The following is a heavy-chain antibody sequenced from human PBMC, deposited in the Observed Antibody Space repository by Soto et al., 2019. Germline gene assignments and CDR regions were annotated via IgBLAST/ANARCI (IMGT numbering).Heavy chain of an antibody. CDR2: NYYSGST. CDR1: GVSITSGEYY. J-gene: IGHJ5*02. CDR3: ARERVPGYIQNTWFDP. D-gene: IGHD3-16*02. Sequence: PSETLSLTCTISGVSITSGEYYWSWLRQPPGKGLEWIGYNYYSGSTYYNPSLGSRVTISIDTSKNQFSLKLSSVTAADTAVYYCARERVPGYIQNTWFDPWGKGTLVT. V-gene: IGHV4-30-4*01.